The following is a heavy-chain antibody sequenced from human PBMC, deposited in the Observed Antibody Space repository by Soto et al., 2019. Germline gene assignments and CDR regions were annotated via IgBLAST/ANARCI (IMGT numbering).Heavy chain of an antibody. CDR2: ISGSSSYI. D-gene: IGHD6-13*01. CDR3: ARDLEVYGYSNCDY. V-gene: IGHV3-21*01. CDR1: GFTFSSYS. Sequence: EVQLVESGGGLVKPGGSLRLSCAASGFTFSSYSMSWVRQAPGKGLEWVSSISGSSSYIYYADSVRGRFSTSRDNAKNSLYLQMNSLRAEDTAVYYCARDLEVYGYSNCDYWGQGTLVTVSS. J-gene: IGHJ4*02.